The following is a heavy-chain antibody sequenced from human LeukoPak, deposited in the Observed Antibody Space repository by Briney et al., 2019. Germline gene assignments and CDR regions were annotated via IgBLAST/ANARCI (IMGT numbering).Heavy chain of an antibody. Sequence: SETLSLTCTVSGGSISSSTYYWGWIRQPPGKGLEWIGSLYYGGSPYYNPSLKSRVTISVDTSKNQFSLKLSSVTAADTAVYYCARGWVVVVPAARRAYFDYWGQGTLVTVSS. D-gene: IGHD2-2*01. CDR2: LYYGGSP. J-gene: IGHJ4*02. CDR1: GGSISSSTYY. CDR3: ARGWVVVVPAARRAYFDY. V-gene: IGHV4-39*07.